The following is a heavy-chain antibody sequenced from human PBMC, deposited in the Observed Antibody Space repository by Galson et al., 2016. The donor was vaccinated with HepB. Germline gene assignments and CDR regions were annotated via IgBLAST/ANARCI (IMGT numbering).Heavy chain of an antibody. CDR2: IIPVFTTA. D-gene: IGHD7-27*01. J-gene: IGHJ4*02. Sequence: SVKVSCKVSGDIFSSYPISWVRQAPGQGLEWLGGIIPVFTTANYAQRFQGRLTISADEKTTTVSLEVTSLTSEDTATYYCAKISELGIIFWGPGTLVTVSS. CDR1: GDIFSSYP. CDR3: AKISELGIIF. V-gene: IGHV1-69*13.